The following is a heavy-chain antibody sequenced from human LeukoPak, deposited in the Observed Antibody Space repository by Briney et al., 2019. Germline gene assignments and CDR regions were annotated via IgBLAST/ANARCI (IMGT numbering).Heavy chain of an antibody. V-gene: IGHV1-18*01. Sequence: GGSVKVSCKASGYTFTSYGISWVRQAPGQGLEWMGWISAYNGNTNYAQKLQGRVTMTTGTSTSTAYMELRSLRSDDTAVYYCARDSTMIWAPGYWGQGTLVTVSS. CDR3: ARDSTMIWAPGY. D-gene: IGHD3-22*01. J-gene: IGHJ4*02. CDR2: ISAYNGNT. CDR1: GYTFTSYG.